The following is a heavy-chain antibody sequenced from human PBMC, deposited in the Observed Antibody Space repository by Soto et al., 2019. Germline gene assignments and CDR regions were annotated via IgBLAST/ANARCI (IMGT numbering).Heavy chain of an antibody. CDR1: GFTVTSNY. Sequence: PGGSLRLSCAASGFTVTSNYMSWVRQAAGRGLEWVSVIYAGSITFYADSVKGRFTISRDSSKNSLYLEMNSLRAEDTAVYYCARITYYNSGTIFDHWGQGTLVTVSS. V-gene: IGHV3-53*01. CDR3: ARITYYNSGTIFDH. CDR2: IYAGSIT. D-gene: IGHD3-10*01. J-gene: IGHJ4*02.